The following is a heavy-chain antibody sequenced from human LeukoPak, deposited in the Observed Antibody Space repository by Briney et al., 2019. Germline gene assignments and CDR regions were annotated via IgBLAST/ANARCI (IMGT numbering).Heavy chain of an antibody. D-gene: IGHD4-17*01. CDR2: ISYDGSNK. CDR1: GFTFSSYG. CDR3: AKDRGDYGDYVFDY. V-gene: IGHV3-30*18. J-gene: IGHJ4*02. Sequence: GGSLRLSCAASGFTFSSYGMHWVRQAPGKGLEWVAVISYDGSNKYYADSAKGRFTISRDNSKNTLYLQMNSLRAEDTAVYYCAKDRGDYGDYVFDYWGQGTLVTVSS.